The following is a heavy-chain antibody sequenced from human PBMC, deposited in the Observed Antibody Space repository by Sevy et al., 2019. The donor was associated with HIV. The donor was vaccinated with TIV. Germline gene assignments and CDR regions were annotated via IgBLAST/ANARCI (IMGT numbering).Heavy chain of an antibody. Sequence: ASVKVSCKVSGYTLTELSMHWVRQAPGKGLAWMGGFDPEDGETIYAQKFQGRVTMTEDTSTDTAYMELSSLRSEDTAVYYCETGRYYYDSSGYYYTSRGNWFDYWGQGTLVTVSS. J-gene: IGHJ4*02. CDR1: GYTLTELS. CDR3: ETGRYYYDSSGYYYTSRGNWFDY. CDR2: FDPEDGET. V-gene: IGHV1-24*01. D-gene: IGHD3-22*01.